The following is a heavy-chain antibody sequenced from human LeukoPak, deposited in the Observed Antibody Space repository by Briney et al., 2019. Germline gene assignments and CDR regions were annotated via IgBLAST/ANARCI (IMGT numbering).Heavy chain of an antibody. CDR2: IGISSSYM. CDR3: ARDPGYNSGH. J-gene: IGHJ4*02. V-gene: IGHV3-21*01. D-gene: IGHD5-24*01. Sequence: GGSLRLSCAASGFTFSSYNMNWVRRPPGKGLEWLSSIGISSSYMYYADSVKGRFTISRDNAKNSLYLQMNSLRVEDTAVYYCARDPGYNSGHWGQGTLVTVSS. CDR1: GFTFSSYN.